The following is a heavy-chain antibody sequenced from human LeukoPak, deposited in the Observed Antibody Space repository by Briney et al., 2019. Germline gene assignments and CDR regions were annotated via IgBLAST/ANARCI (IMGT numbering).Heavy chain of an antibody. J-gene: IGHJ4*02. CDR2: IYYSGST. D-gene: IGHD3-22*01. CDR3: ARTHYYDSSGYYYAIVGYFDY. V-gene: IGHV4-39*07. Sequence: PSETLSLTCTVSGGSISSSSYYWGWIRQPPGKGLEWIGGIYYSGSTYYNPSLKSRVNISVDTSKNQFSLKLSSVTAADTAVYYCARTHYYDSSGYYYAIVGYFDYWGQGTLVTVSS. CDR1: GGSISSSSYY.